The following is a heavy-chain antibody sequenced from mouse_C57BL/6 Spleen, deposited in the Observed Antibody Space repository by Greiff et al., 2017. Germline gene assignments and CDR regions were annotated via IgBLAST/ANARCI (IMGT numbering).Heavy chain of an antibody. V-gene: IGHV5-17*01. J-gene: IGHJ4*01. D-gene: IGHD4-1*02. CDR1: GFTFSDYG. CDR3: ANAQLGVYYYAMDY. Sequence: EVQGVESGGGLVKPGGSLKLSCAASGFTFSDYGMHWVRQAPEKGLEWVAYISSGSSTIYYAETVKGRFNISRDNAKNTLFLQMTSLRSEDTAMYYCANAQLGVYYYAMDYWGQGTSVTVSS. CDR2: ISSGSSTI.